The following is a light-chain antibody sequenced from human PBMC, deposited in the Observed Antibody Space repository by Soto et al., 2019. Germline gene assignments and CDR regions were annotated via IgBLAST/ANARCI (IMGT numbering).Light chain of an antibody. Sequence: EIVLTQSPGTLSLSPGERATLSCRASQTVSSTYLAWYQQKPGQAPRLLIYSASSRATGIPDRFSGSGSGTDFTLTISRLEPEDFAVYFCQEYYSSQRTFGQGTKVEIK. CDR1: QTVSSTY. CDR3: QEYYSSQRT. CDR2: SAS. V-gene: IGKV3-20*01. J-gene: IGKJ1*01.